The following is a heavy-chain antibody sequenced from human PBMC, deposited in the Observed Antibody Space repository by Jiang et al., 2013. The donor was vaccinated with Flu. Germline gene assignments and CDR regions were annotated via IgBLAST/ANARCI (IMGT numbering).Heavy chain of an antibody. Sequence: GAEVKKPGESLKISCKGSGYSFTSYWIGWVRQMPGKGLEWMGIIYPGDSDTRYSPSFQGQVTISADKSISTAYLQWSSLKASDTAMYYCARHRGVLLWFGELSGGMDVWGKGTTVTVSS. CDR1: GYSFTSYW. CDR3: ARHRGVLLWFGELSGGMDV. CDR2: IYPGDSDT. D-gene: IGHD3-10*01. V-gene: IGHV5-51*01. J-gene: IGHJ6*04.